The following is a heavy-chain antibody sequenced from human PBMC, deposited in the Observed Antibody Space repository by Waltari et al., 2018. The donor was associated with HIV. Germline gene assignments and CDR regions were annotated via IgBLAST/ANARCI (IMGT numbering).Heavy chain of an antibody. Sequence: QVQLQESGPGLVKPSQTLSPTCTVSGGSISSGGYSWSWIRQHPGKGLEWIGYLYYTGSTYYNPSLKSRVTISVDTSKNQFSLKLSSVTAADTAVYYCARDPLCTNGVCYKFDPWGQGTRVTVSS. CDR2: LYYTGST. V-gene: IGHV4-31*03. D-gene: IGHD2-8*01. J-gene: IGHJ5*02. CDR1: GGSISSGGYS. CDR3: ARDPLCTNGVCYKFDP.